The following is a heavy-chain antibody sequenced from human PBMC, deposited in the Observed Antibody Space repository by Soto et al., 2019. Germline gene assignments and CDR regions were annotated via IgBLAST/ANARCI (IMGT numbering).Heavy chain of an antibody. Sequence: QVQLVESGGGVVQPGRSLRLSCAASGFTFSSYAMHWVRQAPGKGLEWVAVISYDGSNKYYADSVKGRFTISRDNSKNTRYLQTNSLRAEDTAVYYCARVGYDFWSGYFDYCGQGTLVTVSS. CDR1: GFTFSSYA. V-gene: IGHV3-30-3*01. CDR3: ARVGYDFWSGYFDY. D-gene: IGHD3-3*01. J-gene: IGHJ4*02. CDR2: ISYDGSNK.